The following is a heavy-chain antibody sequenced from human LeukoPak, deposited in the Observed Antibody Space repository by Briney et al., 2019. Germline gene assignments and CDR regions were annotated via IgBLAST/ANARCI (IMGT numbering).Heavy chain of an antibody. CDR1: GYTFTSYD. Sequence: ASVKVSCKTSGYTFTSYDINWVRQDTGQGLEWMGWMNPNSGNTGYAQKFQGRVTITRNTSISTAYMELSSLTSEDTAVYYCARGTKSGLGESSVGYWGQGTLVTVSS. J-gene: IGHJ4*02. V-gene: IGHV1-8*03. CDR2: MNPNSGNT. D-gene: IGHD3-16*01. CDR3: ARGTKSGLGESSVGY.